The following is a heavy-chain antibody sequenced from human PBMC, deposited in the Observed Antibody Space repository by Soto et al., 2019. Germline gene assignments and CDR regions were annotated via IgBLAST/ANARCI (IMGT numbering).Heavy chain of an antibody. V-gene: IGHV4-30-4*01. D-gene: IGHD2-2*01. CDR2: IYYSGST. CDR3: ARVELSGVPAARYFDY. CDR1: GGSISSGDYY. Sequence: SETLSLTCTVSGGSISSGDYYWSWIRQPPGKGLEWIGYIYYSGSTYYNPSLKSRVTISVDTSKNQFSLKLSSVTAADTAVYYCARVELSGVPAARYFDYWGQGTLVTVSS. J-gene: IGHJ4*02.